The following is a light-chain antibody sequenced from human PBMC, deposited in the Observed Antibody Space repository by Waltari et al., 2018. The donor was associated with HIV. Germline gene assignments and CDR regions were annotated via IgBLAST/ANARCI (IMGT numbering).Light chain of an antibody. Sequence: QSALTKPASVSGSPGQSITISCTGTISDVGGYDFVSWYQLHPGKAPKLMIYEVSNRPSGVSNRFSGSKSGNTASLTISGLQAEDEADYYCSSFTSSSSPVQFGGGTKLTVL. CDR3: SSFTSSSSPVQ. V-gene: IGLV2-14*01. CDR1: ISDVGGYDF. CDR2: EVS. J-gene: IGLJ2*01.